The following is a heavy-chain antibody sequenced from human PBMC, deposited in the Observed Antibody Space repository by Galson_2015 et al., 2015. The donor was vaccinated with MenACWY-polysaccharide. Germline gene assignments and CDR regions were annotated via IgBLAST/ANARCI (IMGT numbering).Heavy chain of an antibody. CDR1: GFTFNNYW. CDR3: AREPPVRTGDAFDS. D-gene: IGHD1-1*01. Sequence: SLRLSCAVSGFTFNNYWMTWVRQAPGKGLEWVANIKKDGSEKYYVDSVKGRFTISRDNAENSLYLQMSSLSAEDTAIYYCAREPPVRTGDAFDSWGQGTMVTVSS. V-gene: IGHV3-7*01. J-gene: IGHJ3*02. CDR2: IKKDGSEK.